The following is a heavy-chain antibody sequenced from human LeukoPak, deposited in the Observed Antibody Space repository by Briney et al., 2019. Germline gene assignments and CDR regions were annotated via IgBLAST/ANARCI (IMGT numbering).Heavy chain of an antibody. J-gene: IGHJ4*02. CDR1: GFTFSSYS. Sequence: GGSLRLSCAASGFTFSSYSMNWVRQAPGKGLEWVSYIRSSSSTIYYADSVKGRFTISRDNAKNSLYLQMNSLRAEDTAVYYCAKGEVYYYDSSGYFWGQGTLVTVSS. CDR2: IRSSSSTI. D-gene: IGHD3-22*01. V-gene: IGHV3-48*01. CDR3: AKGEVYYYDSSGYF.